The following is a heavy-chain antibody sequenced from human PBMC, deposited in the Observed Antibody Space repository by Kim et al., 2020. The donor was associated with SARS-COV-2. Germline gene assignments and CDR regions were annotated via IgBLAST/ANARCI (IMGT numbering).Heavy chain of an antibody. Sequence: ASVKVSCKASGYSFTSHAMNWLRQAPGQGPQWLGRINTKTGNSTFAQGFTGKFVFSLDTSVNTAYLESNNLEAEDTAIYYCATRPFFFSTSVFYPPMLWGQGSLVTVSS. CDR3: ATRPFFFSTSVFYPPML. CDR1: GYSFTSHA. D-gene: IGHD3-3*02. V-gene: IGHV7-4-1*02. CDR2: INTKTGNS. J-gene: IGHJ4*02.